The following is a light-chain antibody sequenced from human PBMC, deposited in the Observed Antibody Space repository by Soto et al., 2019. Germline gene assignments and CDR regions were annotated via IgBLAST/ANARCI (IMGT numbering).Light chain of an antibody. CDR2: GAS. CDR3: QQYSHWPT. J-gene: IGKJ1*01. CDR1: QSVSTN. Sequence: EVVMTQSPATLSVSPGERATLSCRASQSVSTNLAWYRQRPGQAPRLLIYGASTRASGFPARFSGSGSGTEFILTISSLQSEDFAVYYCQQYSHWPTFGQGTKVEIK. V-gene: IGKV3-15*01.